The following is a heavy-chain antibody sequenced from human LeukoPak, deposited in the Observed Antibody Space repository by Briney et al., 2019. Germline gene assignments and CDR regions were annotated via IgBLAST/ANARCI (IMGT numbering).Heavy chain of an antibody. CDR2: ISGSGGST. J-gene: IGHJ4*02. D-gene: IGHD2-21*02. CDR1: GFTFSSYA. V-gene: IGHV3-23*01. CDR3: AKGRSKYCGGDCFLHDY. Sequence: PGGSLRLSCAASGFTFSSYAMSWVRQAPGKGLEWVSAISGSGGSTYYADSVKGRFTISRDNSKNTLYLQMNSLRAEDTAVYYCAKGRSKYCGGDCFLHDYWGQGTLVTVSS.